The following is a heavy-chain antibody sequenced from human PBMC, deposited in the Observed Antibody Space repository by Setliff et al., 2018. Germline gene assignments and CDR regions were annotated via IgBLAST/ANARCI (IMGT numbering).Heavy chain of an antibody. CDR1: GYSISSGYI. CDR3: AREPIVGATRSFGLDV. V-gene: IGHV4-38-2*02. Sequence: SETLSLTCTVSGYSISSGYIWGWIRQPPGKGLEWVGNIGHTGSINYNPSLKSRLTISRDTSKNQVSLKLNSVTATDTAVYYCAREPIVGATRSFGLDVWGQGTTVTVSS. D-gene: IGHD1-26*01. CDR2: IGHTGSI. J-gene: IGHJ6*02.